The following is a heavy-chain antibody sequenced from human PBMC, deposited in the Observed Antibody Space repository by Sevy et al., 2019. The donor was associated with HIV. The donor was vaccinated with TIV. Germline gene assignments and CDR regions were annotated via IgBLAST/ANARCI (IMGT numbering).Heavy chain of an antibody. CDR2: IYYSGST. V-gene: IGHV4-31*03. CDR1: GGSISSGGYY. J-gene: IGHJ6*02. D-gene: IGHD3-10*01. CDR3: ARGYGSGSYYSQHYYYGIDV. Sequence: SDTLSLTCTVSGGSISSGGYYWSWIRQHPGKGLEWIGYIYYSGSTYYNPSLKSRVTISVDTSKNQFSLKLSSVTAADTAVYYCARGYGSGSYYSQHYYYGIDVWGQGTTVTVSS.